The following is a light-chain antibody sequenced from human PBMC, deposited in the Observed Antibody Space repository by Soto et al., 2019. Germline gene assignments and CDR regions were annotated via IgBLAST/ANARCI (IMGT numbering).Light chain of an antibody. CDR2: DVS. J-gene: IGKJ2*01. CDR3: QQYNSYYT. Sequence: DIPMTQSPSTLSASVGDRVTLTCRASQSLNTWLAWYQQKPGRAPKLLIYDVSSLKSGVPSRFSGSGSGTEFTLTISSLQPDDSATYYCQQYNSYYTFGQGTKLEIK. CDR1: QSLNTW. V-gene: IGKV1-5*01.